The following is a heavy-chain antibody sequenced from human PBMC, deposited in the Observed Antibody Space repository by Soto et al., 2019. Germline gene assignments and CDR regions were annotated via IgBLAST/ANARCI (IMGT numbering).Heavy chain of an antibody. CDR2: ISYHGNDK. Sequence: QVQLVESGGGVVQPGRSLRLSCAASGFTFSSYGMHWVRQAPGKGLEWVAVISYHGNDKYYAESVKGRFTISRDNFKNTLYLQMDSLRVEDTAVYYCAKDHLLTTVTTVGDWGQGTLVTVPS. CDR1: GFTFSSYG. J-gene: IGHJ4*02. CDR3: AKDHLLTTVTTVGD. V-gene: IGHV3-30*18. D-gene: IGHD4-17*01.